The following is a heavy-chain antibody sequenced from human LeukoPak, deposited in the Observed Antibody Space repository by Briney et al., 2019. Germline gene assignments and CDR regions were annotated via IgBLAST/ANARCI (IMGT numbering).Heavy chain of an antibody. D-gene: IGHD1-1*01. J-gene: IGHJ4*02. CDR2: ITASGDST. Sequence: GGSLRLSCAASGFTFSAYALSWVRQSPGKALEWASSITASGDSTFYAGSVKGRFAISRDQSKSRLNLQMDSLGAEDTATYYCVRSTINNFDYWVRGGLVTVSS. CDR3: VRSTINNFDY. CDR1: GFTFSAYA. V-gene: IGHV3-23*01.